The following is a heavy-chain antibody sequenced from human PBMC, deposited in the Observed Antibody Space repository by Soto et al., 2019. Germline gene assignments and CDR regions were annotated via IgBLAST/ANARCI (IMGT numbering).Heavy chain of an antibody. CDR1: GYVFTNYF. Sequence: QVQLVQSGAEVKKPGASVKVSCKASGYVFTNYFMHWVRQAPGQGLEWMGIINPNGGGTSYAQKFEGRVTMTSDSATSTVYMDLSSLRSEDTALYFCAREVCSNSWSYYYGMDVWGQGTSVTVSS. J-gene: IGHJ6*02. D-gene: IGHD6-13*01. CDR2: INPNGGGT. CDR3: AREVCSNSWSYYYGMDV. V-gene: IGHV1-46*01.